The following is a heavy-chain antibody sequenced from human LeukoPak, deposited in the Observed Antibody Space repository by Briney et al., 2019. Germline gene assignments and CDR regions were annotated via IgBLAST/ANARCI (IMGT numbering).Heavy chain of an antibody. Sequence: GGSLRLSCAASAFIFRRFGMHWVRQAPGKGLEWVTFIRYDGKIRYYADSVKGRFTISRDNSNNTLYPQMNSLRAGDTAVYYCARAYHYGSGPDYRGRGTLVTVSS. CDR3: ARAYHYGSGPDY. CDR2: IRYDGKIR. V-gene: IGHV3-30*02. CDR1: AFIFRRFG. J-gene: IGHJ4*02. D-gene: IGHD3-10*01.